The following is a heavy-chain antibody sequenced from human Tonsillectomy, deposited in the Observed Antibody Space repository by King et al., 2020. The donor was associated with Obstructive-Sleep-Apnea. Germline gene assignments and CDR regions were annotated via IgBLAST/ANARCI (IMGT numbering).Heavy chain of an antibody. CDR3: ARNFGGDSGN. CDR1: GFTFSNSW. Sequence: VQLVESGGGLVQPGGSLRLSCAASGFTFSNSWMSWVRQAPGKGLEWVANIKQDGCERYYVDPVKGRFTISRDNAKNSLYLQMNSLRAEDTAVYYCARNFGGDSGNWGQGTLVTVSS. V-gene: IGHV3-7*01. CDR2: IKQDGCER. D-gene: IGHD4-23*01. J-gene: IGHJ4*02.